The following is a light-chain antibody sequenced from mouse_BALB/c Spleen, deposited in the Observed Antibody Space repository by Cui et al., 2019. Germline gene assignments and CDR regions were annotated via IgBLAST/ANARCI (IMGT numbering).Light chain of an antibody. V-gene: IGKV4-72*01. CDR3: QQWSSNPPT. CDR2: ATS. J-gene: IGKJ5*01. Sequence: QIVFSQPPAILSAAPGEKVTLTCRASSRVSYMHWYQQKPGSSPKPWIYATSNLSSGVPARFSGSGSGTSYSLTISRVEAEDAATYYCQQWSSNPPTFGAGTKLELK. CDR1: SRVSY.